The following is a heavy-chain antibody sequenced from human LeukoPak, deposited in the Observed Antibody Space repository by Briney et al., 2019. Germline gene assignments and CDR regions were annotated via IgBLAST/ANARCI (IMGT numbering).Heavy chain of an antibody. J-gene: IGHJ5*02. V-gene: IGHV1-3*01. CDR2: INAGNGNT. CDR3: ARPYGGMITFGGVIVPWFDP. Sequence: ASVKVSCKASGYTFTSYAMHWVRQAPGQRLEWMGWINAGNGNTKYSQKFQGRVTITRDTSASTAYMELSSLRSEDTAVYYCARPYGGMITFGGVIVPWFDPWGQGTLVTVSS. D-gene: IGHD3-16*02. CDR1: GYTFTSYA.